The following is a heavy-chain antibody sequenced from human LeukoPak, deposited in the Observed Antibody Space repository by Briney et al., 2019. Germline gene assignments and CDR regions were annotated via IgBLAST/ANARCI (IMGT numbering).Heavy chain of an antibody. Sequence: SETLSLTCAVSGYSISSGYYWGWIRQPPGKGLEWIGSIYHSGSTYYNPSLKSRVTISVDTSKNQFSLKLSSVTAALTSVYYCASRLGYCSGGSCYLGGWFDTWGQGTLVTVSS. CDR2: IYHSGST. V-gene: IGHV4-38-2*01. D-gene: IGHD2-15*01. J-gene: IGHJ5*02. CDR3: ASRLGYCSGGSCYLGGWFDT. CDR1: GYSISSGYY.